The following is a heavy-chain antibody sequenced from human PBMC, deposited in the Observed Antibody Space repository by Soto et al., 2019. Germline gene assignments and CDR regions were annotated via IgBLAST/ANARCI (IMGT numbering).Heavy chain of an antibody. J-gene: IGHJ4*02. CDR1: GFTFPSFW. Sequence: PGGSLRLSCAASGFTFPSFWMSWVRQAPGKGLEWVANVNQDGSEKYFVDSVRGRFTISRDNAKNTLYLQMNSLRAEDTAVYYCARASYYYDSSGPDFDYWGQGTLVTVSS. V-gene: IGHV3-7*01. D-gene: IGHD3-22*01. CDR3: ARASYYYDSSGPDFDY. CDR2: VNQDGSEK.